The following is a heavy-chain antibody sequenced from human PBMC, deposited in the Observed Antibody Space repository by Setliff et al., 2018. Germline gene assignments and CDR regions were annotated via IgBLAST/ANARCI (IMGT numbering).Heavy chain of an antibody. CDR1: GGSISSYY. Sequence: PSETLSLTCTVSGGSISSYYWSWIRQPPGKGLEWIGYVYTSGSTNYNPSLKSRVTISVDTSKNQFSLKLSSVTAADTAVYYCARSRGYKHDSSGYYYDYYYYYYMDVWGKGTPVTVSS. V-gene: IGHV4-4*08. CDR3: ARSRGYKHDSSGYYYDYYYYYYMDV. D-gene: IGHD3-22*01. J-gene: IGHJ6*03. CDR2: VYTSGST.